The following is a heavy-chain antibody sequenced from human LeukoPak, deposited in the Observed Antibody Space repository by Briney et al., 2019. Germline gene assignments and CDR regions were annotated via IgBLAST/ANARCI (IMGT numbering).Heavy chain of an antibody. CDR3: ARDDYDDAFDI. CDR2: INHSGST. V-gene: IGHV4-34*01. Sequence: SETLSLTCAVYGGSFSGYYWSWIRQPPGKGLEWIGEINHSGSTNYNPSLKSRVTISVDTSKNQFSLKLSSVTAADTAVYYCARDDYDDAFDIWGQGTMVTVSS. CDR1: GGSFSGYY. D-gene: IGHD4-17*01. J-gene: IGHJ3*02.